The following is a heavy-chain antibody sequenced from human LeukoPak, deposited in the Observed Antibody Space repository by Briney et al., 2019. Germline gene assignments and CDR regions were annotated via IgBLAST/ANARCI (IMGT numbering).Heavy chain of an antibody. CDR3: ATDMVGYCGGVTCYSEAY. CDR1: GYSLSELS. V-gene: IGHV1-24*01. CDR2: FDPEGGKT. J-gene: IGHJ4*02. Sequence: ASVKVSCKVSGYSLSELSIHWVRQAPGKGLEWMGGFDPEGGKTIYAQNLHGRLTVTDDTSTDTAYIHLSSLRSEDTAVYYCATDMVGYCGGVTCYSEAYWGQGTLVTVSS. D-gene: IGHD2-15*01.